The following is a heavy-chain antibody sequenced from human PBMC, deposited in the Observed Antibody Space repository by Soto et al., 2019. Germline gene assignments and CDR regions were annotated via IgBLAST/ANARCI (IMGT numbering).Heavy chain of an antibody. CDR2: LYSSGTT. Sequence: EVQLVETGGGLIQPGGSLRLSCTVSGFSVTNRYINWVRQAPGKGLEWVSILYSSGTTYYADSVRGRFTVSRDDSKNTLFLHMTSLRADDTAVYYCARDWSKFSYNYPYYYAMDAWGQGTTVTVSS. CDR3: ARDWSKFSYNYPYYYAMDA. V-gene: IGHV3-53*02. D-gene: IGHD5-18*01. CDR1: GFSVTNRY. J-gene: IGHJ6*02.